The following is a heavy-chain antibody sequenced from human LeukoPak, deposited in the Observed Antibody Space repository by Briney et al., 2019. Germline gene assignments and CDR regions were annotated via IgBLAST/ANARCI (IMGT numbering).Heavy chain of an antibody. CDR2: TYYRSKWYN. D-gene: IGHD3-10*01. J-gene: IGHJ5*02. CDR3: ARGGYYGSGNDFRFDP. Sequence: SQTLSLTCAISGDSVSSNSAARNWIRQSPSRGLEWLGRTYYRSKWYNDYAVSVKSRITINPDTSKNQFSLKLSSVTAADTAVYYCARGGYYGSGNDFRFDPWGQGTLVTVSS. V-gene: IGHV6-1*01. CDR1: GDSVSSNSAA.